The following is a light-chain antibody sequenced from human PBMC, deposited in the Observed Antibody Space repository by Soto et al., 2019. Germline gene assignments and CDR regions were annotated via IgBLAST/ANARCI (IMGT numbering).Light chain of an antibody. V-gene: IGLV2-14*01. CDR3: SSLTTSFTYV. J-gene: IGLJ1*01. CDR2: EVS. Sequence: QSVLTQPASVSGSPGQSDAISCTGTSXDVGAYNYISWYQQHPGKAPKLLLSEVSNRPSGVSDRFSGSKSGNTASLTNSGLQAEDEADYYCSSLTTSFTYVFGTGTKVTVL. CDR1: SXDVGAYNY.